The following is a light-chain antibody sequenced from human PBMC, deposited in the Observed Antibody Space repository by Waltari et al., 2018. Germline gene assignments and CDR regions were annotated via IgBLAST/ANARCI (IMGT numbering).Light chain of an antibody. CDR1: QSVSSSY. V-gene: IGKV3-20*01. J-gene: IGKJ1*01. Sequence: EIVLTQSPGTLSLSPGERATLSCRASQSVSSSYLAWYQQKPGQAPRPLIYGASSRATGIPDRFSGSGSGTDFPLTISRLEPEDFAVYYCQQYGSSPGTFGQGTKVEIK. CDR3: QQYGSSPGT. CDR2: GAS.